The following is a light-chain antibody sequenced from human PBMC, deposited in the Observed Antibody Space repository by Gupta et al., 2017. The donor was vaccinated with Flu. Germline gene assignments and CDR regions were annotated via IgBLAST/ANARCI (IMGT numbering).Light chain of an antibody. CDR2: RTS. Sequence: PSTLSASVRDRVTITCRASQTINNYLAWYQQKPGKAPKLLIYRTSTLESGVPSRFSGSGSGTEFTLTISSLQPGDFATYYCQQYNSYPSTFGPGTKVEFK. CDR1: QTINNY. V-gene: IGKV1-5*03. CDR3: QQYNSYPST. J-gene: IGKJ3*01.